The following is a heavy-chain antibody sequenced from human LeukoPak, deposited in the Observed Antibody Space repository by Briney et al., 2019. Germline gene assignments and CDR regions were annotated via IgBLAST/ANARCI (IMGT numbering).Heavy chain of an antibody. D-gene: IGHD3-10*01. CDR2: ISSSSSYI. J-gene: IGHJ6*02. V-gene: IGHV3-21*01. CDR3: ASPYGCGPYHYYGMDV. CDR1: GFTFSSYS. Sequence: PGGSLRLSCAASGFTFSSYSMNWVRQAPGKWLEWVSSISSSSSYIYYADSVKGRFTISRDNAKNSLYLQMNSLRAEDTAVYYCASPYGCGPYHYYGMDVWGQGTTVTVSS.